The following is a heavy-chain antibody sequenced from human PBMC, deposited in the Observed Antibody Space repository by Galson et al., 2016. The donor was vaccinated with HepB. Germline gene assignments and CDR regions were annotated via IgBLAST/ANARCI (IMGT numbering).Heavy chain of an antibody. D-gene: IGHD3-22*01. J-gene: IGHJ6*02. CDR3: ARGPFYYDSSGYYSLYYYGMDV. CDR1: GFTFSQYY. CDR2: INNSGNSI. V-gene: IGHV3-11*04. Sequence: SLRLSCAASGFTFSQYYIIWIRQAPGEGLEWLSYINNSGNSIYYADSVKGRFTIPRDNAKNSVYLQMSSLRAEDTAVYYCARGPFYYDSSGYYSLYYYGMDVWGQGTTVTVSS.